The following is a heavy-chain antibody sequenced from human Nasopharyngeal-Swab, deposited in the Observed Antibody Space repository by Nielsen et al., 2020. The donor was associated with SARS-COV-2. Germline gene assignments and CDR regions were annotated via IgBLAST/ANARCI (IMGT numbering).Heavy chain of an antibody. Sequence: VREAPGKGLEWVSPISHRGSFIYYADSVKGRFTISRDNAKNSLYLQINSLRAGDTAVYFCARDDTYGMDVWGQGTTVTVSS. V-gene: IGHV3-21*01. CDR3: ARDDTYGMDV. J-gene: IGHJ6*02. CDR2: ISHRGSFI. D-gene: IGHD3-22*01.